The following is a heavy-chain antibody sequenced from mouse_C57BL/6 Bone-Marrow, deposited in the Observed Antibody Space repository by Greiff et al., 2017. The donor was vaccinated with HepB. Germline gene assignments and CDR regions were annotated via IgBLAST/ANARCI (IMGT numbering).Heavy chain of an antibody. CDR2: ILPGSGST. J-gene: IGHJ1*03. V-gene: IGHV1-9*01. D-gene: IGHD2-4*01. Sequence: QVQLQQSGAELMKPGASVKLSCKATGYTFTGYWIEWVKQRPGHGLEWIGEILPGSGSTNYNEKFKGKATFTADTSSNTAYMQLSSLTTEDSAIYYCARESTFYDYDGYWYFDVWGTGTTVTVSS. CDR1: GYTFTGYW. CDR3: ARESTFYDYDGYWYFDV.